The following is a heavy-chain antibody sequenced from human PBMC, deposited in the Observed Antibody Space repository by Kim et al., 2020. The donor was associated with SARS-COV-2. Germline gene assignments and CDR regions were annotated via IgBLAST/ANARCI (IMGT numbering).Heavy chain of an antibody. CDR3: AREKDIVLMVYAMVAPSAEDAFDI. D-gene: IGHD2-8*01. V-gene: IGHV3-21*01. CDR1: GFTFSSYS. CDR2: ISSSSSYI. Sequence: GGSLRLSCAASGFTFSSYSMNWVRQAPGKGLEWVSSISSSSSYIYYADSVKGRFTISRDNAKNSLYLQMNSLRAEDTAVYYCAREKDIVLMVYAMVAPSAEDAFDIWGQGSVVTVSS. J-gene: IGHJ3*02.